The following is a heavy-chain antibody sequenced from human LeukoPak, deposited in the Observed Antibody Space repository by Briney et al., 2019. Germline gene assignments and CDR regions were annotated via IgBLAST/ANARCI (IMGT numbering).Heavy chain of an antibody. Sequence: SQTLSLTCTVSGGSISSGSYYWSWIRQPAGKGLEWIGRIYTSGSTNYNPSLKSRVTISVDTSKNQFSLKLSSVTAADTAVYYCARDRPSAYYYYYYYYMDVWGKGTTVTVSS. V-gene: IGHV4-61*02. J-gene: IGHJ6*03. CDR1: GGSISSGSYY. CDR2: IYTSGST. CDR3: ARDRPSAYYYYYYYYMDV. D-gene: IGHD3-3*01.